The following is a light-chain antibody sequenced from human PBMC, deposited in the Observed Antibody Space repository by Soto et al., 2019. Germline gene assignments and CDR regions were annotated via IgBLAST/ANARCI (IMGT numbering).Light chain of an antibody. CDR3: SSYTTSDTLI. V-gene: IGLV2-18*02. J-gene: IGLJ2*01. CDR1: SSDIGTYDR. Sequence: QSVLTQPPSVSGSPGQSVTISCTGSSSDIGTYDRVSWYQPPPGTAPQLVIYEVSYRPAGVPDRFSGSKSGNTASLTISGLQADDEADYYCSSYTTSDTLIFGGGTQLTVL. CDR2: EVS.